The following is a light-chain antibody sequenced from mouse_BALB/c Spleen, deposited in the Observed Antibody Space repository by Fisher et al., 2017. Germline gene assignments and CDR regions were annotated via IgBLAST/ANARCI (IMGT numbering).Light chain of an antibody. CDR1: QSISDY. Sequence: DIVLTQTTATLSVTPGDRVSLSCRASQSISDYLHWYQQKSHESPRLLIKYASQSISGIPSRFSGSGSGSDFTLSINSVEPEDVGVYYCQNGHSFPFTFGSGTKLEIK. J-gene: IGKJ4*01. CDR2: YAS. V-gene: IGKV5-39*01. CDR3: QNGHSFPFT.